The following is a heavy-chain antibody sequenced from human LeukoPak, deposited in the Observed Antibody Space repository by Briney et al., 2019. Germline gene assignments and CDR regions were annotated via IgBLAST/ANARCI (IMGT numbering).Heavy chain of an antibody. Sequence: GESLKISCKGSGYSFTSYWIGWVRQMPGKGLEWMGIIYPGDSDTRYSPSFQGQVTISAGKSISTAYLQWSSLKASDTAMYYCARQSSSGYYYSPIAYWGQGTLVTVSS. CDR1: GYSFTSYW. V-gene: IGHV5-51*01. CDR3: ARQSSSGYYYSPIAY. CDR2: IYPGDSDT. D-gene: IGHD3-22*01. J-gene: IGHJ4*02.